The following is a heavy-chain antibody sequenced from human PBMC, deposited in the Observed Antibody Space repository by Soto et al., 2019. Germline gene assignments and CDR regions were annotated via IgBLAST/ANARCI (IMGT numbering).Heavy chain of an antibody. V-gene: IGHV4-39*01. J-gene: IGHJ4*02. CDR1: GGSISSSSYY. D-gene: IGHD3-22*01. Sequence: QLQLQESGPGLVKPSETLSLTCTVSGGSISSSSYYWGWIRQPPGKGLEWIGSIYYSGSTYYNPSLKSRVTISVDTSKNQFSLKLSSVTAADTAVYYCARGTDDYYDSSGYYLFDYWGQGTLVTVSS. CDR3: ARGTDDYYDSSGYYLFDY. CDR2: IYYSGST.